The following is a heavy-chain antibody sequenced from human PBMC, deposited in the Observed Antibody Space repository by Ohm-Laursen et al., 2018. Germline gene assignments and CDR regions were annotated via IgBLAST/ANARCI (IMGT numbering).Heavy chain of an antibody. D-gene: IGHD3-22*01. CDR2: IYTSGST. CDR3: ARQSPSRNYYDDSGYYGPFDF. J-gene: IGHJ4*01. Sequence: TLSLTCTVSGDSISSYYWSWIRQPAGKGLEWIGRIYTSGSTNYNPSLKSRVTMSVDTSKNQFSLKLSSVTAADTAVYYCARQSPSRNYYDDSGYYGPFDFWGQGTLVTVSS. V-gene: IGHV4-4*07. CDR1: GDSISSYY.